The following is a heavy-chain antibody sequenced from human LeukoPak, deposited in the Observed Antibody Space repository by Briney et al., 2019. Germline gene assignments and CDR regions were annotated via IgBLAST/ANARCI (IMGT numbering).Heavy chain of an antibody. CDR1: GGSISSYY. V-gene: IGHV4-59*01. Sequence: SETLSLTCTVSGGSISSYYWSWIRQPPGKRLEWIGFVYHSGTTNYNPSLKSRVTISIDTSKNQFSLKLSSVTAADTAVYYCARGDPQWVVTDSWGQGTLVTVSS. J-gene: IGHJ4*02. CDR3: ARGDPQWVVTDS. D-gene: IGHD6-19*01. CDR2: VYHSGTT.